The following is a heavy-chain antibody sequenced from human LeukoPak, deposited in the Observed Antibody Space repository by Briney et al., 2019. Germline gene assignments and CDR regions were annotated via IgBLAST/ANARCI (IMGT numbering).Heavy chain of an antibody. Sequence: SETLSLTCTVSGGSISSYYWSWIRQPPGKGLEWIGYIYYSGSTNYSPSLKSRVTMSVDTSKNQFSLKLTSVTAADTAVYYCARRSGYSPNWFDPWGQGTLVTVSS. V-gene: IGHV4-59*12. CDR3: ARRSGYSPNWFDP. CDR1: GGSISSYY. CDR2: IYYSGST. J-gene: IGHJ5*02. D-gene: IGHD3-3*01.